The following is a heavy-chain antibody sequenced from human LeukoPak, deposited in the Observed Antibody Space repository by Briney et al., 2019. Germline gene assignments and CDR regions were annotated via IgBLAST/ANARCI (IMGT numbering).Heavy chain of an antibody. CDR3: ARESGSYLWRSWLNP. CDR2: IYYTGST. V-gene: IGHV4-59*01. J-gene: IGHJ5*02. CDR1: GASISSSF. D-gene: IGHD3-16*01. Sequence: SETLSLTCTVSGASISSSFWTWIRQSPGKGLEWLAYIYYTGSTNLNPSLKSRLTISVDTSKNQFSLRLSSVTAADTAVYYCARESGSYLWRSWLNPWGQGTLVTVSS.